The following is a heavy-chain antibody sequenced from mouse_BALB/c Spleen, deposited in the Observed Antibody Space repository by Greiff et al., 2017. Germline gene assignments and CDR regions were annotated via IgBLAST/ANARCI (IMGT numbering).Heavy chain of an antibody. D-gene: IGHD1-1*01. V-gene: IGHV5-15*02. CDR2: ISNLAYSI. J-gene: IGHJ2*01. CDR3: ARNDGNIYYFDY. CDR1: GFTFSDYG. Sequence: DVHLVESGGGLVQPGGSRKLSCAASGFTFSDYGMAWVRQAPGKGPEWVAFISNLAYSIYYADTVTGRFTISRENAKNTLYLEMSSLRSEDTAMYYCARNDGNIYYFDYWGQGTTLTVSS.